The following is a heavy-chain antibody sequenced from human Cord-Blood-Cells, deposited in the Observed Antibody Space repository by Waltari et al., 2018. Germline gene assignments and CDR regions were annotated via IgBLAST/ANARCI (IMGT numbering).Heavy chain of an antibody. CDR1: GFTFSSYG. CDR3: AKVGIAARPDGGMDV. J-gene: IGHJ6*02. Sequence: QVQLVESGGGVVQPGRSLRLSCAASGFTFSSYGMHWVRQAPGKGLEWVAVISYEGSNKYYADSVKGRFTISRDNSKNTLYLQMNSLRAEDTAVYYCAKVGIAARPDGGMDVWGQGTTVTVSS. CDR2: ISYEGSNK. D-gene: IGHD6-6*01. V-gene: IGHV3-30*18.